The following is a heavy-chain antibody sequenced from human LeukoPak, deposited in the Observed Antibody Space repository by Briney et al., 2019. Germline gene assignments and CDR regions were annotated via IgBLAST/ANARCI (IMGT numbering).Heavy chain of an antibody. D-gene: IGHD2-2*01. CDR1: GYTFTDYY. V-gene: IGHV1-2*02. J-gene: IGHJ4*02. CDR2: INPNDGDT. CDR3: ARANFLYCSSSTCLFDY. Sequence: ASVKVSCKASGYTFTDYYMHWVRQAPGQGLEWMGWINPNDGDTNYAQKFQGRVTMTRDTSISTAHMEVSRLRFDDTAVYYCARANFLYCSSSTCLFDYWGQGTLVTVSS.